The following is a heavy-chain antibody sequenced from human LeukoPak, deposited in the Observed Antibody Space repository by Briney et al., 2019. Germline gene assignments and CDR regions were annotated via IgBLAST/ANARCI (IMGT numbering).Heavy chain of an antibody. V-gene: IGHV3-11*01. J-gene: IGHJ6*03. CDR3: AREKEQYLLYYSMDV. CDR1: GFTFSDYY. Sequence: GGSLRLSCAASGFTFSDYYMSWIRQAPGKGLEWVSYISSSGSTIYYADSVKGRFTISRDNAKNSLYLQMNSLRAEDTAVYYCAREKEQYLLYYSMDVWGKGTTVTVSS. D-gene: IGHD2-2*01. CDR2: ISSSGSTI.